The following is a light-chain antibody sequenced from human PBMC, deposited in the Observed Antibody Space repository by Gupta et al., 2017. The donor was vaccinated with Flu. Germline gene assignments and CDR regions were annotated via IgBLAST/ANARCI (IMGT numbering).Light chain of an antibody. J-gene: IGLJ1*01. CDR3: QVWDSATDHYV. V-gene: IGLV3-21*02. CDR2: DNS. CDR1: NIGRKN. Sequence: SDVLTKSPSVSVAPGQTARIACGGNNIGRKNVHWFQQKAGQAPVVVVYDNSVRPSGIPARFSGSNFGNMAALTISRVGAEDEADYYCQVWDSATDHYVFGPGTKVTV.